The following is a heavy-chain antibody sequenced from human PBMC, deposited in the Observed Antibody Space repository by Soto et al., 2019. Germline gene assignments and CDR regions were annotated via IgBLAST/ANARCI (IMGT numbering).Heavy chain of an antibody. D-gene: IGHD2-21*02. J-gene: IGHJ4*02. CDR1: AASLRSGSYY. Sequence: SETLSLTCTVSAASLRSGSYYWSWIRQPPGKGLEWIGYISHSGRTNYDPSLRSRLTMSVDTSQNQFSLQLNSVTAADTAVYYCARMAYCGGDCQASFFDYWGQGPLVTVSS. CDR2: ISHSGRT. CDR3: ARMAYCGGDCQASFFDY. V-gene: IGHV4-61*01.